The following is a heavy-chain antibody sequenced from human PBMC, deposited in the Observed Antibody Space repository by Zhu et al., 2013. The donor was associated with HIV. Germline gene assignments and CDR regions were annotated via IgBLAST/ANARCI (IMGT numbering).Heavy chain of an antibody. Sequence: QVVQSGGEMKEPGASVKVSCKTSGYTFTDYGISWVRQAPGQGLEWMGWINPNNGATKYAQKFQGRVSMTRDTSINTAYMEVSGLRSDDTAVYFCARREKTHDGSNLFDYWGQGTLVSVSA. CDR3: ARREKTHDGSNLFDY. D-gene: IGHD4-4*01. CDR2: INPNNGAT. CDR1: GYTFTDYG. J-gene: IGHJ4*01. V-gene: IGHV1-2*02.